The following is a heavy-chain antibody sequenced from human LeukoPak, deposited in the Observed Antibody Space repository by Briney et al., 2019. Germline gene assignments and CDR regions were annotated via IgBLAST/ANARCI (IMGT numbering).Heavy chain of an antibody. CDR1: GFTFSSNY. V-gene: IGHV3-53*01. CDR3: ATSGITLDAFEI. J-gene: IGHJ3*02. Sequence: PGGSLRLSCAASGFTFSSNYMSWVRQAPGKGLEWVSVIYSGGRTYYGDSVTGRFTFSRDNAKNTLYLQMNSLRAEDTAVYYCATSGITLDAFEIWGQGTMVTVPS. CDR2: IYSGGRT.